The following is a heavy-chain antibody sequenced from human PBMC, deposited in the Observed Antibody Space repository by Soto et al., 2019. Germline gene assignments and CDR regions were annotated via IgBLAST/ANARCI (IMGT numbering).Heavy chain of an antibody. CDR2: IYNSGIT. D-gene: IGHD3-3*01. J-gene: IGHJ5*02. V-gene: IGHV4-30-4*01. CDR1: GGSISSGDYS. CDR3: ARGVTVFGLVSRFWFDP. Sequence: SETLSLTCTVSGGSISSGDYSWSWVRQSPGKGLEWIGHIYNSGITYYNPSLKSRVVISIDTSRNQFSLRLNSLTAADRAVYFCARGVTVFGLVSRFWFDPWGQGTVVTVCS.